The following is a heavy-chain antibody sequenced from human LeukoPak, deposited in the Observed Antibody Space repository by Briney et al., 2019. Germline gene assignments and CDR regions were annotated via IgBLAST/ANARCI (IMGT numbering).Heavy chain of an antibody. J-gene: IGHJ4*02. Sequence: ASVKVSCKASGYTFTSYGISWVRQAPGQGLEWMGWISAYNGNTNYAQKLQDRVTMTTDTSTSTAYMELRSLRSDDTAVYYCARDRVNFWSGYYTADYWGQGTLVTVSS. CDR2: ISAYNGNT. CDR1: GYTFTSYG. D-gene: IGHD3-3*01. V-gene: IGHV1-18*01. CDR3: ARDRVNFWSGYYTADY.